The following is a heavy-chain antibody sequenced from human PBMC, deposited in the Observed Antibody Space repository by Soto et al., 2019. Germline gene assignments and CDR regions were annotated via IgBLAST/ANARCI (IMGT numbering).Heavy chain of an antibody. CDR3: ARGFELLDYYDSSGDWFGP. CDR1: GYTFTSYG. J-gene: IGHJ5*02. CDR2: ISAYNGNT. V-gene: IGHV1-18*01. D-gene: IGHD3-22*01. Sequence: ASVKISCKASGYTFTSYGISWVRQAPGQGLEWMGWISAYNGNTNYAQKLQGRVTMTTDTSTSTAYMELRSLRSDDTAVYYCARGFELLDYYDSSGDWFGPWGQRTLVTVSS.